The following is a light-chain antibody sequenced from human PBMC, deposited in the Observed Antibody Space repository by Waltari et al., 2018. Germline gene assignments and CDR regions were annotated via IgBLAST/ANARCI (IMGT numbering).Light chain of an antibody. J-gene: IGLJ2*01. CDR1: TLGDKY. V-gene: IGLV3-1*01. Sequence: SYELTQPPSVSVSPGQTASITCSGDTLGDKYACWYQQRPGQSPVLVHYQDTKRPSGIPDRFCSSNSGNRATLTMSGTQAMEEADYYCQAWDSSVVFGGGTKLTVL. CDR2: QDT. CDR3: QAWDSSVV.